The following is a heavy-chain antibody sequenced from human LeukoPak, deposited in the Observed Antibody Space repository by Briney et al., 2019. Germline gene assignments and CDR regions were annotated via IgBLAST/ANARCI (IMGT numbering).Heavy chain of an antibody. CDR3: ASGTIFGVIAPSSFHR. CDR1: DGSISSFY. Sequence: PSETLSLTCTVSDGSISSFYWTWIRQSPGKGLEWIAYIFYGGNTNYNPSLKRRVTMSMDTSKSQFSLKLTSVTAADTAVYYCASGTIFGVIAPSSFHRWGRGALVTVSS. J-gene: IGHJ5*02. CDR2: IFYGGNT. D-gene: IGHD3-3*01. V-gene: IGHV4-59*12.